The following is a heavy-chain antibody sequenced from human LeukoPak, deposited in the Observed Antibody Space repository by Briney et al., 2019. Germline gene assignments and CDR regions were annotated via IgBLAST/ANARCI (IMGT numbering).Heavy chain of an antibody. CDR3: AKVGSDDHYMDV. J-gene: IGHJ6*03. CDR1: GDSISGYY. D-gene: IGHD6-25*01. Sequence: SETLSLTCTVSGDSISGYYWSWIRQSPGKGLEWIGYIYYLGNTNYNPSFKSRVTISIDTSKNQFSLRLSSVTTADTAIYYCAKVGSDDHYMDVWGKGTTVTLSS. CDR2: IYYLGNT. V-gene: IGHV4-59*01.